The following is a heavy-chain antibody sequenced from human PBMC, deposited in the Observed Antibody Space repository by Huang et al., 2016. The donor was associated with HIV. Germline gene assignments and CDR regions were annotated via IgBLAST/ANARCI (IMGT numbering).Heavy chain of an antibody. J-gene: IGHJ3*02. V-gene: IGHV1-18*01. D-gene: IGHD3-22*01. Sequence: QIQLMQSGPELKQPGASVKVSCKASGYTFTSYGSTWVRQAPGQGPEWMGWIRAANGYTEYAQKFQGRVTLTTDTSTNIAYMELRSLRSDDTAKYYCARDPKYHRIGYYRQRRGIDIWGQGTMVIVSS. CDR1: GYTFTSYG. CDR3: ARDPKYHRIGYYRQRRGIDI. CDR2: IRAANGYT.